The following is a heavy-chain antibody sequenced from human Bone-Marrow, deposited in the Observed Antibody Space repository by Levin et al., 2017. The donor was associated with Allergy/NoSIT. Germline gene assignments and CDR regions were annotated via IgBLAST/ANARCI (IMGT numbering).Heavy chain of an antibody. CDR2: VTGSGNTI. D-gene: IGHD3-10*01. V-gene: IGHV3-11*01. J-gene: IGHJ4*02. CDR1: GFKFRDHY. Sequence: GESLKISCAASGFKFRDHYMSWIRQAPGKGLEWISYVTGSGNTIYTADSLKGRFTISRDNANNSVYLQINSLRVDDTAIYYCASGGYSGFQIDYWGPGTLVTVSS. CDR3: ASGGYSGFQIDY.